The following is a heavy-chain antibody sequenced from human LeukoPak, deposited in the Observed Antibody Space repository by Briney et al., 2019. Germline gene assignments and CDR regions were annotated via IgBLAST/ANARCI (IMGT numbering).Heavy chain of an antibody. J-gene: IGHJ4*02. D-gene: IGHD2-15*01. CDR3: ARGQVGYCSGGSCGGDDY. CDR2: ISSSGSTI. CDR1: GFTFSSYE. Sequence: GGSLRLSCAASGFTFSSYEMNWVRQAPGKGLEWVSYISSSGSTIYYADSVKGRFTISRDNAKNSLHLQMNSLRAEDTAVYYCARGQVGYCSGGSCGGDDYWGQGTLVTVSS. V-gene: IGHV3-48*03.